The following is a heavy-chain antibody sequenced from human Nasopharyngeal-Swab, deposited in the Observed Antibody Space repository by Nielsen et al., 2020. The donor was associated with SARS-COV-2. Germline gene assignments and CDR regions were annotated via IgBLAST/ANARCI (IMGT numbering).Heavy chain of an antibody. D-gene: IGHD2-21*02. CDR1: GFTFSTYE. J-gene: IGHJ1*01. CDR2: ISSPGITV. V-gene: IGHV3-48*03. CDR3: ARTAAFCGDDCYSEYFQH. Sequence: GESLKISCAASGFTFSTYEMNWVRQAPGKGLEWVSYISSPGITVYYADSVKGRFTISRDNAKNSLYLQMNNLRADDTAIYYCARTAAFCGDDCYSEYFQHWGQGTLVTVSS.